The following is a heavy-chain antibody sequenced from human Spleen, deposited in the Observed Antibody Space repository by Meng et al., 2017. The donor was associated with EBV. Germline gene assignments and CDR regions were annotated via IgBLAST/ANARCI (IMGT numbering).Heavy chain of an antibody. CDR2: INTDGSST. D-gene: IGHD2-8*01. CDR3: ATNKMVY. CDR1: GFTFSSYW. Sequence: EVQLVESGGALVQPGGSLRLSCSASGFTFSSYWMHWVRQAPGKGLVWVSRINTDGSSTSYADSVKGRFSVSRDNVKNTLDLQMNSLRAEDTAVYYCATNKMVYWGQGTLVTVSS. J-gene: IGHJ4*02. V-gene: IGHV3-74*01.